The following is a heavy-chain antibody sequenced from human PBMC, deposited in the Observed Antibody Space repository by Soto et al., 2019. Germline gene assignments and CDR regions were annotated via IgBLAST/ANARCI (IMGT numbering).Heavy chain of an antibody. Sequence: EVQLVESGGGLVKPGGSLRLSCAASGFTFSSYSMNWVRQAPGKGLEWVSSISSSSSYIYYADSVKGRFTISRDNAKNSLYLQMNSLRAEDTAVYYCARARPTYDSSGYYYDIGDYWGQGTLVTVSS. V-gene: IGHV3-21*01. CDR3: ARARPTYDSSGYYYDIGDY. D-gene: IGHD3-22*01. J-gene: IGHJ4*02. CDR1: GFTFSSYS. CDR2: ISSSSSYI.